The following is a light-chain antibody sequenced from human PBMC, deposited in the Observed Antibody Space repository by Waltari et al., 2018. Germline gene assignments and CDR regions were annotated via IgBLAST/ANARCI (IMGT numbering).Light chain of an antibody. J-gene: IGLJ3*02. CDR2: NNN. Sequence: QSVLTQPPSASGTPGQRVAISCSGGSSNIGNNNVFWFQQLPGTAPKLLIYNNNPRPSGVPDRCSGSKSATSASLAISGIRSEDEADYYCAAWDADLSGVFGGGTRLTVL. CDR1: SSNIGNNN. CDR3: AAWDADLSGV. V-gene: IGLV1-47*02.